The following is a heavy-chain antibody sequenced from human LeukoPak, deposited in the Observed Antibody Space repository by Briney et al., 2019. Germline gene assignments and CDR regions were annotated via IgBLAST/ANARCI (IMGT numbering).Heavy chain of an antibody. CDR1: GGSISDYY. V-gene: IGHV4-4*07. Sequence: PSETLSLTCTVSGGSISDYYWSWIRQPAGKGLEWIGRIYTTGSTNYNPSLKSRVTISVDTSQNQFSLQLTSVTAADTAVYYCARGDYGSGTYLWGSWGQGILVTVSP. CDR3: ARGDYGSGTYLWGS. CDR2: IYTTGST. D-gene: IGHD3-10*01. J-gene: IGHJ5*02.